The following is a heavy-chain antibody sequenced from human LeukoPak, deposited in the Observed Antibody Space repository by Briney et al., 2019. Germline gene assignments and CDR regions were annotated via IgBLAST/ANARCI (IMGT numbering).Heavy chain of an antibody. CDR3: ARDNDFWSGPNYYYYYTDV. V-gene: IGHV4-59*12. CDR2: IYYSGST. D-gene: IGHD3-3*01. Sequence: SETLSLTCTVSGGSISSYYWSWIRQPPGKGLEWIGYIYYSGSTNYNPSLKSRVTMSVDTSKNQFSLKLSSVTAADTAVYYCARDNDFWSGPNYYYYYTDVWGKGTTVTVSS. CDR1: GGSISSYY. J-gene: IGHJ6*03.